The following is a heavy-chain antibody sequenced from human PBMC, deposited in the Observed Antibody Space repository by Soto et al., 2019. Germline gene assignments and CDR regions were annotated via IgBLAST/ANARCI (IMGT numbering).Heavy chain of an antibody. V-gene: IGHV3-48*02. D-gene: IGHD2-8*01. CDR3: ARDNGMAGSFDP. J-gene: IGHJ5*02. CDR2: ISIGSTTI. CDR1: GFTFSSYS. Sequence: GGSLRLSCAASGFTFSSYSMNWVRQAPGKGLEWVSYISIGSTTIFYADSVKGRFTISRDNAKNSLYLQMNSLRDEDTAVYYCARDNGMAGSFDPWGQGTLVTVPS.